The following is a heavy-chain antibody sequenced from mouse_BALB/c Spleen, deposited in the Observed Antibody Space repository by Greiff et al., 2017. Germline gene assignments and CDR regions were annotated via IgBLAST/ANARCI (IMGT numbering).Heavy chain of an antibody. CDR2: ISSGGSYT. D-gene: IGHD2-4*01. J-gene: IGHJ2*01. V-gene: IGHV5-9-1*01. CDR3: ARLNDYDFDY. CDR1: GFTFSSYA. Sequence: EVMLVESGGGLVKPGGSLKLSCAASGFTFSSYAMSWVRQTPEKRLEWVATISSGGSYTYYPDSVKGRFTISRDNAKNTLYLQMSSLRSEDTAMYYCARLNDYDFDYWGQGTTLTVSS.